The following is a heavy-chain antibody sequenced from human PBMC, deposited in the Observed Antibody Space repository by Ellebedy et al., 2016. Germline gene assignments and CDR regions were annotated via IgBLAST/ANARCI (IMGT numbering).Heavy chain of an antibody. J-gene: IGHJ4*02. CDR2: IHPSGGRT. CDR3: ARDDSTGYRPGL. CDR1: GYTFTNFY. V-gene: IGHV1-46*01. D-gene: IGHD3-22*01. Sequence: ASVKVSCXASGYTFTNFYMHWVRQAPGQGLEWMGMIHPSGGRTRYAQKFQGRVTMTRDTSTSIVYMELNSLRSEDTAVYFCARDDSTGYRPGLWGQGTLVTVSS.